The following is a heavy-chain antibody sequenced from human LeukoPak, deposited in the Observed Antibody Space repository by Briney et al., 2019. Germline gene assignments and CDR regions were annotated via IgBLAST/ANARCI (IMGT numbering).Heavy chain of an antibody. CDR3: ARETILLYYYDSSGIDY. CDR1: GGSISSGSYY. Sequence: PSQTLSLTCTVSGGSISSGSYYWSWIRQPAGKGLEWIGRIYTSGSTNYNPSLKSRVTISVDTSKNQFSLKLSSVTAADTAVYYCARETILLYYYDSSGIDYWGQGTLVTVSS. V-gene: IGHV4-61*02. D-gene: IGHD3-22*01. CDR2: IYTSGST. J-gene: IGHJ4*02.